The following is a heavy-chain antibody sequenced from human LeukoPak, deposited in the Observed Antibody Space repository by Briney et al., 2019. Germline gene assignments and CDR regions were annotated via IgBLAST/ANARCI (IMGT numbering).Heavy chain of an antibody. CDR2: ISSSGSTI. J-gene: IGHJ5*01. V-gene: IGHV3-48*03. Sequence: GGSLRLSCAASGFTFSSYEMNWVRQAPGKGLEWVSYISSSGSTIHYADSVKGRFTISRDNSRNTLYLQMNSLRAEDTAVYHCAKDDSYIRFYSWGQGTLVTVSS. CDR1: GFTFSSYE. D-gene: IGHD3-22*01. CDR3: AKDDSYIRFYS.